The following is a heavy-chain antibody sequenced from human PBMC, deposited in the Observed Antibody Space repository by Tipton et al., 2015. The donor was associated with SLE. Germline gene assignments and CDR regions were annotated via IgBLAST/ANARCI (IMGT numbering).Heavy chain of an antibody. CDR1: GGSISSGSYY. CDR3: AREGEVTTSPYYFDY. V-gene: IGHV4-61*02. CDR2: IDTSGSP. J-gene: IGHJ4*02. D-gene: IGHD4-17*01. Sequence: TLSLTCTVSGGSISSGSYYWSWIRQPAGKGLEWIGRIDTSGSPNYNPSLKSRVTMSVDTSKNQFSLKLSSVTAADTAVYYCAREGEVTTSPYYFDYWGQGTLVTVSS.